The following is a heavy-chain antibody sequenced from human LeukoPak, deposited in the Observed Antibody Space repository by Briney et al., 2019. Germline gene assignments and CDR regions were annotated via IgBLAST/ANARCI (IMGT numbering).Heavy chain of an antibody. J-gene: IGHJ3*02. V-gene: IGHV3-21*01. CDR3: ARGRQNSGSYSDAFDI. Sequence: GGSLRLSCAASGFTFSSYTMKWVRQAPGKGLEWVSSISGSSSYIYYADSVKGRFTISRDNAKNSLYLQMHSLRAEDTAVYYCARGRQNSGSYSDAFDIWGQGTVVTVSS. CDR2: ISGSSSYI. CDR1: GFTFSSYT. D-gene: IGHD1-26*01.